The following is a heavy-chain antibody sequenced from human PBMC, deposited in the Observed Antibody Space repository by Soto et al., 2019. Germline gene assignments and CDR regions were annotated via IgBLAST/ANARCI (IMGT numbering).Heavy chain of an antibody. CDR2: IKSKTDGGTT. V-gene: IGHV3-15*01. Sequence: EVQLVESGGGLVKPGGSLRLSCAASGFTFSNAWMSWVRQAPGKGLEWVGRIKSKTDGGTTDYAAPVKGRFTISREDSKNTLYLQMNSLKTEDTAVYYCTTTPYYDSSGYYSYFDYWGQGTLVTVSS. CDR3: TTTPYYDSSGYYSYFDY. J-gene: IGHJ4*02. D-gene: IGHD3-22*01. CDR1: GFTFSNAW.